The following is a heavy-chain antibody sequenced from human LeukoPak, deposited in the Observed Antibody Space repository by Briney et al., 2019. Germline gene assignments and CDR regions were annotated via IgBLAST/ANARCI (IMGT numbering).Heavy chain of an antibody. CDR2: IKEDGSEK. CDR3: ARDYYDSRGYLVPLGY. D-gene: IGHD3-22*01. J-gene: IGHJ4*02. CDR1: GFIFSSYW. Sequence: GGSLRLSCAASGFIFSSYWMTWVRQVPGRGLEWVANIKEDGSEKTYVDSVKGRFTISRDNAENSLYLQMNSLRAEDTAVYHCARDYYDSRGYLVPLGYWGQGALVTVSS. V-gene: IGHV3-7*01.